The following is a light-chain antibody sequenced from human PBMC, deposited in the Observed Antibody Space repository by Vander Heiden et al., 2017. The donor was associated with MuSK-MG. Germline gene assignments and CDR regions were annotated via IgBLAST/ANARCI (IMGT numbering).Light chain of an antibody. CDR2: AAS. Sequence: DIQMTQSPPSLSASLGGRVSITCRASQSIGIYLNWYQQKPGKAPKVLIYAASSLQSGVPSRFSGSGYGTDFTLTISNVQPEDVGTYYCQQIDSYPQYTFGQGTKLEIK. CDR3: QQIDSYPQYT. V-gene: IGKV1-39*01. J-gene: IGKJ2*01. CDR1: QSIGIY.